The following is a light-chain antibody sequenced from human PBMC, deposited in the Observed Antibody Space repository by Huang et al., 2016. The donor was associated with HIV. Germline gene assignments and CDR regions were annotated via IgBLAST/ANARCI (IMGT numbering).Light chain of an antibody. V-gene: IGKV2-30*01. Sequence: DVVMTQSPLSLPVTLGQPASISCRSSQSLVYSDANTYLNWFQQRPGQSPRRLIYKVSNRDSVVPDRFSGSGSGTDFTLKISRVEADDVGVYYCMQGTHWPLTFGGGTKVEIK. CDR3: MQGTHWPLT. J-gene: IGKJ4*01. CDR1: QSLVYSDANTY. CDR2: KVS.